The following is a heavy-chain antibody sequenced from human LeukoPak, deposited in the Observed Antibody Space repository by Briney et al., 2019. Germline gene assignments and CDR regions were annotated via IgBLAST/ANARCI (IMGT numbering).Heavy chain of an antibody. CDR1: GYTFTSYY. J-gene: IGHJ4*02. CDR2: INPSGGST. V-gene: IGHV1-46*01. Sequence: GASVKVSCKASGYTFTSYYMHWVRQAPGQGLEWMGIINPSGGSTSYAQKFQDRVTMTRDTSTSTVYMELSSLRSEDTAVYYCARGSLFDDILTGYKAAFDYWGQGTLVTVSS. CDR3: ARGSLFDDILTGYKAAFDY. D-gene: IGHD3-9*01.